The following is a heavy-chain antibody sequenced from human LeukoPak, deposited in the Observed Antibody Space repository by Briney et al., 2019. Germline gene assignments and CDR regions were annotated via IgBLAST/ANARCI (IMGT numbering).Heavy chain of an antibody. V-gene: IGHV3-48*03. Sequence: GGSLRLSCAASGFTFSSYEMNWVRQAPGKGLEWVSYISSSGSTIYYADSVKGRFTISRDNAKNSLYLQMNSLRAEDTAVYYCARDVSMGTYNWGQGTLVTVSS. CDR2: ISSSGSTI. CDR1: GFTFSSYE. CDR3: ARDVSMGTYN. J-gene: IGHJ4*02. D-gene: IGHD3-10*01.